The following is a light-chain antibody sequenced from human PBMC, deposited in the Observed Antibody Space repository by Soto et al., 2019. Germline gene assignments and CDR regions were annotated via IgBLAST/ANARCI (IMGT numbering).Light chain of an antibody. CDR3: ISYTDNNLYV. CDR1: SSDVGSYNY. CDR2: DVT. Sequence: QSVLTQPASVSGSPGQSITISCTGTSSDVGSYNYVSWYQQQPGRAPKLMIHDVTYRPSGVSYRFSGSKSGNTASLTISGLQAEDEADYYCISYTDNNLYVFGTGTKLTVL. V-gene: IGLV2-14*01. J-gene: IGLJ1*01.